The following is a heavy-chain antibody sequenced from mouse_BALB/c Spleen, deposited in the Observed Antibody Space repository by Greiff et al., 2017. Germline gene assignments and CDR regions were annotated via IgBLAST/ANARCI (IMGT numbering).Heavy chain of an antibody. D-gene: IGHD2-2*01. Sequence: EVKLVESGGGLVQPGGSLRLSCATSGFTFTDYYMSWVRQPPGKALEWLGFIRNKANGYTTEYSASVKGRFTISRDNSQSILYLQMNTLRAEDSATYYCARGNGYDDGLDYWGQGTTLTVSS. V-gene: IGHV7-3*02. CDR2: IRNKANGYTT. J-gene: IGHJ2*01. CDR3: ARGNGYDDGLDY. CDR1: GFTFTDYY.